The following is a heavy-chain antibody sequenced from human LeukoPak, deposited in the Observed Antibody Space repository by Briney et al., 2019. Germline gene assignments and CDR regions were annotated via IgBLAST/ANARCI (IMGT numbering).Heavy chain of an antibody. CDR3: AREMYAGWHFAFDI. Sequence: RAGGSLRLSCTVSGFTFSSFTMTWVRQGPGKGLEWVASISNSGDYISYAASLKGRFTISRDNAKNSLFLQMSSLRAEDTAVYYCAREMYAGWHFAFDIWGQGTMVTVSS. D-gene: IGHD2-8*01. CDR1: GFTFSSFT. J-gene: IGHJ3*02. CDR2: ISNSGDYI. V-gene: IGHV3-21*01.